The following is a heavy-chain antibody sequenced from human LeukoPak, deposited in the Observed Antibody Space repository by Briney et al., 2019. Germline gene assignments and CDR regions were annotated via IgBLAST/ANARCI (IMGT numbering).Heavy chain of an antibody. CDR3: ARVPYDILTGYPPDYYYYMVV. CDR1: GYTFTSYD. J-gene: IGHJ6*03. Sequence: ASVKVSCKASGYTFTSYDINWVRQATGQGLEWMGWMNPNSGNTGYAQKFQGRVTMTRNTSISTAYMELSSLRSEDTAVYYCARVPYDILTGYPPDYYYYMVVWGKGTTVTVSS. V-gene: IGHV1-8*01. CDR2: MNPNSGNT. D-gene: IGHD3-9*01.